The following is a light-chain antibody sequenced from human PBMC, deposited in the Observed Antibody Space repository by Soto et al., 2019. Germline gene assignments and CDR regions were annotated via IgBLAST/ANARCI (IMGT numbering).Light chain of an antibody. CDR1: QSVGSN. J-gene: IGKJ1*01. CDR2: GAS. Sequence: EIVMTQSPATLSVSPGERATLSCRASQSVGSNLAWYQQKPGQAPRLLIYGASTRATGIPARFIGSGSGTEFTLTLSSLQSEDFAIYFCQQYNNWPPDRTFGQGTKVEIK. V-gene: IGKV3-15*01. CDR3: QQYNNWPPDRT.